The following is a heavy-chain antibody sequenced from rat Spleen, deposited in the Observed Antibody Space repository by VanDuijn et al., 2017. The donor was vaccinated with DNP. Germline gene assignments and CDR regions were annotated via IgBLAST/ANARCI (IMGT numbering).Heavy chain of an antibody. J-gene: IGHJ2*01. CDR2: ITNSGGST. CDR3: VRWNSGHFDY. V-gene: IGHV5S13*01. D-gene: IGHD4-3*01. Sequence: EVQLVESGGGLVQPGRSLKLSCAASGFTFSNYGMAWVRQAPTKGLEWVASITNSGGSTYYRDSVKGRFTISRENAKNTLYLQMNSLRSEDMATYYCVRWNSGHFDYWGQGVMVPVSS. CDR1: GFTFSNYG.